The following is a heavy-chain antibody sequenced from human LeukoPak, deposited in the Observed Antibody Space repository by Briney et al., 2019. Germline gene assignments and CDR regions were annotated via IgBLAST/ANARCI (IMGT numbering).Heavy chain of an antibody. CDR3: AREGRNNWNDGDY. CDR2: ISGSGGIT. CDR1: GFTFSSYA. J-gene: IGHJ4*02. D-gene: IGHD1-1*01. Sequence: GGSLRLSCAASGFTFSSYAMSWVRQAPGKGLEWVSAISGSGGITSYADSVKGRFTISRDNSKNTLYLQMNSLRAEDTAVYYCAREGRNNWNDGDYWGQGTLVTVSS. V-gene: IGHV3-23*01.